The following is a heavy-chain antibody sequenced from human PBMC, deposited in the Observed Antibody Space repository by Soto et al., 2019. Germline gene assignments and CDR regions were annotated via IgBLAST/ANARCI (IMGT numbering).Heavy chain of an antibody. Sequence: QVQLVQSGAEVKKPGASVKVSCKASGYTFTGYYMHWVRQAPGQGLEWMGWINPNSGGTNYAQKFQGRVTITADKSTSTAYMELSSLRSEDTAVYYCARFWDFTVTRFDPWGQGTLVTVSS. CDR1: GYTFTGYY. CDR2: INPNSGGT. V-gene: IGHV1-2*02. D-gene: IGHD4-17*01. J-gene: IGHJ5*02. CDR3: ARFWDFTVTRFDP.